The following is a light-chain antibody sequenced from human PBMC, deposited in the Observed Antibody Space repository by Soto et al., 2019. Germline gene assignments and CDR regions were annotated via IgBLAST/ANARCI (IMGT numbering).Light chain of an antibody. CDR1: QSVSSSY. Sequence: EIVLTQSPGTLSLSPGERATLSCRASQSVSSSYLAWYQQKPGQAPRLLIYGASSRATGIPDRFSGSGSGTDFILTISRLEPEDFAVYYCQQYGSSRGFTFGPGTKVDIK. CDR2: GAS. CDR3: QQYGSSRGFT. J-gene: IGKJ3*01. V-gene: IGKV3-20*01.